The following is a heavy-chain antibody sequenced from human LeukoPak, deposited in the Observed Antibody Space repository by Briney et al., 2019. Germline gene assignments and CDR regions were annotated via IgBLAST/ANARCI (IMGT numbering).Heavy chain of an antibody. CDR1: GFTFSSYA. Sequence: PGGSLRLSCAASGFTFSSYAMNWVRQAPGKGLEWVSVISGSGGSTYYADSVKGRFTISRDNSKNTLYLQMNSLRAEDTAVYYCAKAFIFRSGVNCNLDYWGQGTLVTVSS. CDR3: AKAFIFRSGVNCNLDY. V-gene: IGHV3-23*01. J-gene: IGHJ4*02. D-gene: IGHD2-15*01. CDR2: ISGSGGST.